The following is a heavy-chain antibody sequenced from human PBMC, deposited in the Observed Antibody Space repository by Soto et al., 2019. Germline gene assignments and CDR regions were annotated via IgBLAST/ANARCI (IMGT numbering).Heavy chain of an antibody. Sequence: EVQLVESGGGLVKPGGSLRLSCAASGFKFTTHFMNWVRQAPGKGLEWVSSIATSGDFVYYAASVKGRFSISRDNAKTSLYLQMNGLRAEDTAVYFCVREGERKTAYFAYWGQGALVTVSS. CDR1: GFKFTTHF. D-gene: IGHD5-18*01. CDR2: IATSGDFV. J-gene: IGHJ4*02. V-gene: IGHV3-21*01. CDR3: VREGERKTAYFAY.